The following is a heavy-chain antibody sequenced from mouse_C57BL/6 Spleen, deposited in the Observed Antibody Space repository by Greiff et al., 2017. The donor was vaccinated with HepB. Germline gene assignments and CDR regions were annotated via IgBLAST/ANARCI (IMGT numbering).Heavy chain of an antibody. CDR3: ARALVYDYESPNWYFDV. Sequence: EVKLMESEGGLVQPGSSMKLSCTASGFTFSDYYMAWVRQVPEKGLEWVANINYDGSSTYYLDSLKSRFIISRDNAKNILYLQMSSLKSEDTATYYCARALVYDYESPNWYFDVWGTGTTVTVSS. CDR2: INYDGSST. CDR1: GFTFSDYY. J-gene: IGHJ1*03. D-gene: IGHD2-4*01. V-gene: IGHV5-16*01.